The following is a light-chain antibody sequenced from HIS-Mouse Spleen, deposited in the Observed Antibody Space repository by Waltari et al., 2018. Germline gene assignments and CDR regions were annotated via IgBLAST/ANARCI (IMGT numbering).Light chain of an antibody. CDR3: CSYAGSSTWV. V-gene: IGLV2-23*01. J-gene: IGLJ3*02. CDR1: SSDFGSYKL. CDR2: EGS. Sequence: QSALTQPASVSGSPGQSITISCTGTSSDFGSYKLVSWYQQHPGKAPKVMIYEGSKRPSGVSNRFSGSKSGNTASLTISGLQAEDEADYYCCSYAGSSTWVFGGGTKLTVL.